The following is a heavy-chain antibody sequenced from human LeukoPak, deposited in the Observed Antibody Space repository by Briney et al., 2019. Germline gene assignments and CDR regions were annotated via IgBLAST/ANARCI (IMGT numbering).Heavy chain of an antibody. Sequence: GGSLRLSCAASGFTFSSYAMHWVRQAPGKGLEWVAVISYDGSNKYYADSVKGRFTISRDNSKNTLYLQMNSLRAEDTAVYYCARAQYYDSSGYYYEDYFQHWGQGTLVTVSS. V-gene: IGHV3-30-3*01. CDR1: GFTFSSYA. D-gene: IGHD3-22*01. J-gene: IGHJ1*01. CDR2: ISYDGSNK. CDR3: ARAQYYDSSGYYYEDYFQH.